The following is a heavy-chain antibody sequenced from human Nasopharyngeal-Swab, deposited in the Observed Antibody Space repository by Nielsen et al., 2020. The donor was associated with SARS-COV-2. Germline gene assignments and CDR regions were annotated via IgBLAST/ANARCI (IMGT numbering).Heavy chain of an antibody. CDR1: VHTFTTFW. CDR3: AQTSVDANYFDK. D-gene: IGHD2-8*01. CDR2: IFPGDSDT. J-gene: IGHJ4*02. V-gene: IGHV5-51*01. Sequence: KVSCKGSVHTFTTFWLTWVRQMPGKGLEGMGIIFPGDSDTSYSPSFQGQVTISVDKSISTAYLQWTSLKASDTALYFCAQTSVDANYFDKWGQGTLVTVSS.